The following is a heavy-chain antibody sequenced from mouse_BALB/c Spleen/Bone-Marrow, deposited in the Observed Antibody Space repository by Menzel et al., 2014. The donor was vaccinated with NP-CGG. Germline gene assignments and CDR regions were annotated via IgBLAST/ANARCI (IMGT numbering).Heavy chain of an antibody. Sequence: EVQLQQSGPELVKPGASVKISCKASGYSFTGYFMNWVKQSHGKSLEWIGGINPYNGDTFYNQKFKSKATLTVDKSSSTAHIELLSMTSEDSSVYYCGRGRDDDYSFDFWGEGTTLTVSS. CDR2: INPYNGDT. D-gene: IGHD2-13*01. CDR1: GYSFTGYF. J-gene: IGHJ2*01. V-gene: IGHV1-37*01. CDR3: GRGRDDDYSFDF.